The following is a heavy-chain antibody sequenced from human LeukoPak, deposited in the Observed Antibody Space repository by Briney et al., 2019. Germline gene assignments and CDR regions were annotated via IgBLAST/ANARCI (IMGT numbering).Heavy chain of an antibody. CDR1: GGSISSYS. CDR2: IYYSGST. J-gene: IGHJ3*02. V-gene: IGHV4-59*08. CDR3: ARHGGESIVAMILHAFDI. Sequence: SETLCLTCTVSGGSISSYSWSWIRQPPGKGLEWIGSIYYSGSTNYKPSLKSRVTMSVDTSKNQFSLKLSSVTAADTAVYYCARHGGESIVAMILHAFDIWGQGTMVTVSS. D-gene: IGHD5-12*01.